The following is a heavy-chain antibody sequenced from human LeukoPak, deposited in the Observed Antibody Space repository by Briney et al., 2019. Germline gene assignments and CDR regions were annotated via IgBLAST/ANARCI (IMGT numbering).Heavy chain of an antibody. J-gene: IGHJ6*03. CDR1: GGSISSYY. CDR2: IYYSGST. D-gene: IGHD3-10*01. V-gene: IGHV4-59*01. Sequence: PSETLSLTCTVSGGSISSYYWSWIRQPPGKGLEWIGYIYYSGSTNYNPSLKGRVTISVDTSKNQFSLKLSSVTAADTAVYYCARYYGSGSYYNTNYYMDVWGKGTTVTISS. CDR3: ARYYGSGSYYNTNYYMDV.